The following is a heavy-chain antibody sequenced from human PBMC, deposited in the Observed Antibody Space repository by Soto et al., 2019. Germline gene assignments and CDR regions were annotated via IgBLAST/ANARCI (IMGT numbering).Heavy chain of an antibody. CDR1: GGTFSSYA. CDR3: ARGPHIVVVPAIQGGKNWFEP. J-gene: IGHJ5*02. V-gene: IGHV1-69*06. Sequence: SVKVSCKASGGTFSSYAISWVRQAPGQGLEWMGGIIPIFGTANYAQKFQGRVTITEDKSTSTAYMELRSLRSEDTAVYYCARGPHIVVVPAIQGGKNWFEPWGQGTLVTVS. CDR2: IIPIFGTA. D-gene: IGHD2-21*02.